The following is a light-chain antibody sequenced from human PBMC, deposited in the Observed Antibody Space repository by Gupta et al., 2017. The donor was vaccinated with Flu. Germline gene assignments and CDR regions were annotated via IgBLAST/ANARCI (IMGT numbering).Light chain of an antibody. Sequence: QSALTQPASVSGSPGQSITISCTGTSSDVGGYNYVSWYQQHPGKAPKLMIYEVSNRPSGVSNRVSGSKSGNTASLTISGLQAEDEADDYCSSYTSSSTRGFGTGTKVTVL. V-gene: IGLV2-14*01. J-gene: IGLJ1*01. CDR3: SSYTSSSTRG. CDR1: SSDVGGYNY. CDR2: EVS.